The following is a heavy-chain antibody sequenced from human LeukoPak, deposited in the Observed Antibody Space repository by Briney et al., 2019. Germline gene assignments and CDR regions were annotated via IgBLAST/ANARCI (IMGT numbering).Heavy chain of an antibody. CDR1: GRSISSSSYY. Sequence: SETLSLTCTVSGRSISSSSYYWGWIRQPRGKGLEWIGSIYYSGSTYYNPSLKSRVTISVDTSKNQFSLKLSSVTAADTAVYFCAIDQGNYVDYWGQGTLVTVSS. J-gene: IGHJ4*02. CDR2: IYYSGST. D-gene: IGHD3-10*02. CDR3: AIDQGNYVDY. V-gene: IGHV4-39*07.